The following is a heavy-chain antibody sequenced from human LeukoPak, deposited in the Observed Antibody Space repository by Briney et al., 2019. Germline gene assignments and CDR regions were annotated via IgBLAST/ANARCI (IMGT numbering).Heavy chain of an antibody. CDR1: GGSISSYY. D-gene: IGHD3-3*01. V-gene: IGHV4-59*08. Sequence: SETLSLTCTVSGGSISSYYWSWIRQPPGKGLEWIGYIYYSGSTNYNPSLKSRVTISVDTSKNQFSLKLSSVTAADTAVYYCARRGSTYYDFWSGYDQDAFDIWGQGTMVTVSS. J-gene: IGHJ3*02. CDR3: ARRGSTYYDFWSGYDQDAFDI. CDR2: IYYSGST.